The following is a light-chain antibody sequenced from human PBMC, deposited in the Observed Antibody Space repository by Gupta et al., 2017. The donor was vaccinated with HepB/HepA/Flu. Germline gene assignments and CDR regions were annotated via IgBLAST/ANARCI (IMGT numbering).Light chain of an antibody. CDR2: GAS. Sequence: ELVMTPSPATLSVSPGERATLSCRASQRVSSNLAWYQQKPGQAPRLLIYGASTRATGIPARFIGSGSGTECTLTISSLQAEDFAVYYCQQYNNGSPRTFGQGTKVEIK. CDR1: QRVSSN. J-gene: IGKJ1*01. CDR3: QQYNNGSPRT. V-gene: IGKV3-15*01.